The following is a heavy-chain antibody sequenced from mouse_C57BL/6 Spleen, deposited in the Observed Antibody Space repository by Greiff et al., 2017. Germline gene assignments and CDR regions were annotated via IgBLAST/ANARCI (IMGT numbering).Heavy chain of an antibody. CDR2: IDPNSGGT. J-gene: IGHJ1*03. CDR3: ARDGDCDWYFDG. V-gene: IGHV1-72*01. CDR1: GYTFSSYW. D-gene: IGHD2-13*01. Sequence: VKLQQPGAELVKPGASVKLSCKASGYTFSSYWMHWVKQRPGRGLEWIGRIDPNSGGTKYNEKFKGKATLTVDKPTSTAYLQLSSLTSEDSAVYYCARDGDCDWYFDGWGTGTTVTVSS.